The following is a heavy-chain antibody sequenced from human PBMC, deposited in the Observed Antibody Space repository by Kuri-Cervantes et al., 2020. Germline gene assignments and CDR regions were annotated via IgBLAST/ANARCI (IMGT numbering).Heavy chain of an antibody. J-gene: IGHJ4*02. D-gene: IGHD4-17*01. CDR2: INPNTGGT. CDR1: GYTFTGYY. V-gene: IGHV1-2*02. CDR3: ARAGGDYESFLYYFDY. Sequence: ASVKVSCKASGYTFTGYYMNWVRQAPGQGLEWMGWINPNTGGTNYAQKFQGRVTMTRDTSISTAYMELSRLRSDDTAVYYCARAGGDYESFLYYFDYWGQGTLVTVSS.